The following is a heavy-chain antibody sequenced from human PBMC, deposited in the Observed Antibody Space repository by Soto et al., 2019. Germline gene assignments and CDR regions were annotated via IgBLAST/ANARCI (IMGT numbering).Heavy chain of an antibody. J-gene: IGHJ4*02. CDR1: GGSISSGDYY. V-gene: IGHV4-30-4*01. CDR2: IYYSGST. Sequence: PSETLSLTCTVSGGSISSGDYYWSWLRQPPGKGLEWIGYIYYSGSTYYNPSLKSRVTISVDTSKNQFSLKLSSVTAADTAVYYCARGRLVPAVNFDYWGLGTLVTVSS. CDR3: ARGRLVPAVNFDY. D-gene: IGHD2-2*01.